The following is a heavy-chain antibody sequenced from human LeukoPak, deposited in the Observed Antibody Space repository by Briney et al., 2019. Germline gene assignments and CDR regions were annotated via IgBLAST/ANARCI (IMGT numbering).Heavy chain of an antibody. CDR3: AKLAKYFYGSETYFFFEH. CDR1: GFTFSSYA. J-gene: IGHJ4*02. CDR2: ISGSGGST. V-gene: IGHV3-23*01. Sequence: GGSLRLSCAASGFTFSSYAMSWVRQAPGKGLEWVSAISGSGGSTYYADSVKGRFTISRDNAKNSLYLQMNSLRVEDTAVYYCAKLAKYFYGSETYFFFEHWGQGTPVTASS. D-gene: IGHD3-10*01.